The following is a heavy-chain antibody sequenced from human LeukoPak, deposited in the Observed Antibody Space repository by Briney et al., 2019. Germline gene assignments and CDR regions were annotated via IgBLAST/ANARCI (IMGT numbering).Heavy chain of an antibody. V-gene: IGHV4-4*07. CDR2: IYTSGST. D-gene: IGHD6-19*01. J-gene: IGHJ4*02. CDR3: ARASGWSSFDY. CDR1: GDSINSYH. Sequence: SETLSLTCTVSGDSINSYHSSWIRQPARKGLEWIGRIYTSGSTNFNPSLKSRVTMSVDTSKNQFCLKLSSVTAADTAVYYCARASGWSSFDYWGQGTLVTVSS.